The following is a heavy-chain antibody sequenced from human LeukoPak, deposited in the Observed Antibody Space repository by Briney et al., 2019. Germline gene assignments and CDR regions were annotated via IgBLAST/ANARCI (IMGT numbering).Heavy chain of an antibody. J-gene: IGHJ4*02. D-gene: IGHD3-16*01. Sequence: ASARVSCKASGYNLNTYHMHWVRQAPGQGLEWMGIITSTGTTTICVQKFQGRVTMTGDTSTSTVYMDLSSLRSDDTAVYYCATEYVRTHYFDWWGQGTLVTVSS. CDR1: GYNLNTYH. CDR2: ITSTGTTT. CDR3: ATEYVRTHYFDW. V-gene: IGHV1-46*02.